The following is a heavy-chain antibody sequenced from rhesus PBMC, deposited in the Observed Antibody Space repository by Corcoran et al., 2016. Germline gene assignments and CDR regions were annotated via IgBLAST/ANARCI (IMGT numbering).Heavy chain of an antibody. CDR3: ARDRRITIFGLVIIVWAFDF. Sequence: QLQLQESGPGLVKPSETLSLNCAVPGGSSSGYWGSWIRQPPGEGRAGIGRIDSSGSTAYNPSLKSRVTISRDTSKIQFSLKLSSVPAADTAVYYCARDRRITIFGLVIIVWAFDFWGQGLRVTVSS. CDR1: GGSSSGYW. J-gene: IGHJ3*01. D-gene: IGHD3-3*01. CDR2: IDSSGST. V-gene: IGHV4-160*01.